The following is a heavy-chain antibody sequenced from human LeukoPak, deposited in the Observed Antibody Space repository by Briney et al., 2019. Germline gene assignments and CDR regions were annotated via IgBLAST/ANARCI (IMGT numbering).Heavy chain of an antibody. CDR3: ARGPLLAPFDY. CDR2: IYYSGST. Sequence: SETLSLTCTVSGGSISSGGFYWTWIRQPPGKSLEWIGYIYYSGSTYYNPSLKSRVTISVDTSKNQFSLKLSSVTAADTAVYYCARGPLLAPFDYWGQGTLVTVSS. D-gene: IGHD3-10*01. V-gene: IGHV4-30-4*01. J-gene: IGHJ4*02. CDR1: GGSISSGGFY.